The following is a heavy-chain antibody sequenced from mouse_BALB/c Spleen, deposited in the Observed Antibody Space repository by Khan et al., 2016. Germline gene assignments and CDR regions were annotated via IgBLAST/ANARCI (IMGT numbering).Heavy chain of an antibody. CDR2: IRSKSNNYAT. Sequence: EVQLVESGGGLVQPRGSLKLSCAASGFTFITFAMHWVCQAPGKGLEWIARIRSKSNNYATYYADSVKDRFTISRDDSQSMLYLQMNNLKTEDSAMYYCVRESYDGYFSWFAYWGQGTLVTVSA. CDR1: GFTFITFA. CDR3: VRESYDGYFSWFAY. D-gene: IGHD2-3*01. V-gene: IGHV10-3*03. J-gene: IGHJ3*01.